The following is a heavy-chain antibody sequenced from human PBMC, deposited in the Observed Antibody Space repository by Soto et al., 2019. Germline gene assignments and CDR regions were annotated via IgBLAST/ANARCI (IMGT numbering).Heavy chain of an antibody. CDR3: VKDKDDFWSGYTFDY. V-gene: IGHV3-64D*08. Sequence: XSQRVWFSAAGVSLGSSAVHWVLQAPGKGLEYVSAISSNGGSTYYADSVKGRFTISRDNSNNTLYLQMCSLRAEDMAVYYCVKDKDDFWSGYTFDYWGQGTLVTVSS. CDR1: GVSLGSSA. CDR2: ISSNGGST. D-gene: IGHD3-3*01. J-gene: IGHJ4*02.